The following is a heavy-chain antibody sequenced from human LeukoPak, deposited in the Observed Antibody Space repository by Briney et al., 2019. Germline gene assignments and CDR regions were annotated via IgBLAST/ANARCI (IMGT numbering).Heavy chain of an antibody. CDR2: VTSDGSST. J-gene: IGHJ4*02. CDR3: AKEVRPNDY. CDR1: GFTFSNYW. Sequence: GGSLRLSCAVSGFTFSNYWMHWVRQAPGKGLVWVSHVTSDGSSTRYADSVKGRFTISRDNAKNTLYLQMNSLRAEDTAVYYCAKEVRPNDYWGQGTLVTVSS. D-gene: IGHD3-10*01. V-gene: IGHV3-74*01.